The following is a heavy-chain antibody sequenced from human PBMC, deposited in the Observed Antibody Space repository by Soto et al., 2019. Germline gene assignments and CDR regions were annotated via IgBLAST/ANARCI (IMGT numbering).Heavy chain of an antibody. CDR2: IYYSGSA. Sequence: QVQLQESGPGLVKPSETLSLTCTVSGGSVSSGNYYWSWIRQPPGKGLEWIGYIYYSGSANYNPSLKRRVTISVDTSKNQFSLKLSSVTAADTAVYYCARLTAMVMGFDYWGQGTLVTVSS. V-gene: IGHV4-61*01. CDR3: ARLTAMVMGFDY. J-gene: IGHJ4*02. D-gene: IGHD5-18*01. CDR1: GGSVSSGNYY.